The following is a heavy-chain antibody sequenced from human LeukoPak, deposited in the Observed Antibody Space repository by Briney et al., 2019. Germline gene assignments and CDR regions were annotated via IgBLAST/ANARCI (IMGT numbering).Heavy chain of an antibody. Sequence: GGSLRLSCAASGFTFSSYWMHWVRQAPGKGLVWVSRINSDGSSTSYADSVKGRFTISRDNSRNTLYLQMNSLRAEDTAVYYCARDLATRQRTGLYDSWGQGALVTVSS. J-gene: IGHJ4*02. CDR3: ARDLATRQRTGLYDS. D-gene: IGHD3-16*02. CDR2: INSDGSST. CDR1: GFTFSSYW. V-gene: IGHV3-74*01.